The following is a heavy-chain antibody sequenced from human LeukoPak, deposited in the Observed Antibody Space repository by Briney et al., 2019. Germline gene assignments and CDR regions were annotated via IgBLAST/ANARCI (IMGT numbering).Heavy chain of an antibody. Sequence: SETLSLTCTVSGGSISSYYWSWIRQPPGKGLEWIGYIYYSGSTNYNPSLKSRVTISVDTSKNQFSLKLSSVTAADTAVYYCARLEYSSGWYPDYWGQGTLVTVSS. CDR2: IYYSGST. CDR1: GGSISSYY. V-gene: IGHV4-59*01. D-gene: IGHD6-19*01. CDR3: ARLEYSSGWYPDY. J-gene: IGHJ4*02.